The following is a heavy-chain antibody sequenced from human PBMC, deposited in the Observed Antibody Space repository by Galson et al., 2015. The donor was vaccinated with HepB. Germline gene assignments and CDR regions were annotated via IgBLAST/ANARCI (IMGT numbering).Heavy chain of an antibody. CDR1: GGSVTTYY. CDR2: FYYTGSS. Sequence: ETLSLTCTVSGGSVTTYYWRWIRQPPGKGLEWVGYFYYTGSSNYNPSLQNRVTMSMDTSTNQFSLNLTSVTAADTAVYFCARSFPYSDYIDYWGQGTMVTVSS. D-gene: IGHD4-11*01. V-gene: IGHV4-59*02. J-gene: IGHJ4*03. CDR3: ARSFPYSDYIDY.